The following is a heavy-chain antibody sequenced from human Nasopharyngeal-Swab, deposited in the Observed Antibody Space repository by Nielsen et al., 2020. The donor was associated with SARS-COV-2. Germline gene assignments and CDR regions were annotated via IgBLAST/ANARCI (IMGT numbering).Heavy chain of an antibody. CDR2: IYYSGST. CDR3: ARHSGYDIDY. CDR1: GGAISSYY. V-gene: IGHV4-59*01. Sequence: SETLSLTCTVAGGAISSYYGSWIRQAPGKGLEWIGYIYYSGSTNYNPSLKSRVTISVDTSKNQFSLKLSSVTAADTAVYYCARHSGYDIDYWGQGTLVTVSS. J-gene: IGHJ4*02. D-gene: IGHD3-22*01.